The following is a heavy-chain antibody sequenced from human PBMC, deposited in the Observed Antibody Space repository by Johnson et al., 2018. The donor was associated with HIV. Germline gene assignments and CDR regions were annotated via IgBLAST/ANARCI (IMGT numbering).Heavy chain of an antibody. Sequence: QVQLVESGGGLVKPGGSLRLSCAASGFTFSSYAMHWVRQAPGKGLEWVAVISYDGSNKYYADSVKGRFTISRDNSKNTLYLQMNSLRAEDTSVYYCARGRPDDYGGNADGAFDIWGQGTMVTVSS. CDR2: ISYDGSNK. J-gene: IGHJ3*02. V-gene: IGHV3-30*04. D-gene: IGHD4-23*01. CDR1: GFTFSSYA. CDR3: ARGRPDDYGGNADGAFDI.